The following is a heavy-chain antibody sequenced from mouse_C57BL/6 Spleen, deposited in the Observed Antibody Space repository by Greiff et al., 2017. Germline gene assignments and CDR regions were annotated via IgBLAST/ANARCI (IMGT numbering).Heavy chain of an antibody. CDR3: ARSRDYDYDIWYFDV. D-gene: IGHD2-4*01. CDR1: GYTFTSYW. CDR2: IYPGSGST. J-gene: IGHJ1*03. Sequence: QVQLQQPGAELVKPGASVKMSCKASGYTFTSYWITWVKQRPGQGLEWIGDIYPGSGSTNYNEKFKSKATLTVDTSSSTAYMQLSSLTSEDSAVYYCARSRDYDYDIWYFDVWGTGTTVTVYS. V-gene: IGHV1-55*01.